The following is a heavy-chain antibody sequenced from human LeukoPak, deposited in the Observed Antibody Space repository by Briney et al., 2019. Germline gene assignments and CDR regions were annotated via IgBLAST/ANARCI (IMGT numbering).Heavy chain of an antibody. D-gene: IGHD5-18*01. CDR2: ISGSTTTI. CDR3: ARGYTYGVDY. Sequence: GGSLRLSCAASGFTFSDYYMSRIRQAPGKGLEWVSFISGSTTTIYYADSVKGRFTISRDNAKNSLFLQMNTLRAEDTAVYYCARGYTYGVDYWGQGTLVTVSS. V-gene: IGHV3-11*01. J-gene: IGHJ4*02. CDR1: GFTFSDYY.